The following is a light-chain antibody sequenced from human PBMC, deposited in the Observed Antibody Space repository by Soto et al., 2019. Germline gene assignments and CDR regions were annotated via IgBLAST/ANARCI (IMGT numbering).Light chain of an antibody. V-gene: IGKV3-20*01. CDR3: QQYGSSPPLT. CDR2: GAS. CDR1: QSVTSY. Sequence: IVVAQSPGTLSLSPGERGTLSCRASQSVTSYLAWYQQKPGQAPRLLIYGASSRATGIPDRFSGSGSGTDFTLTISRLEPEDFAVYYCQQYGSSPPLTFGGGTKVDIK. J-gene: IGKJ4*01.